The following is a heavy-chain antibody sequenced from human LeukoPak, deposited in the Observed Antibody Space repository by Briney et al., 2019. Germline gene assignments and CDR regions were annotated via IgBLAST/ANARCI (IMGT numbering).Heavy chain of an antibody. J-gene: IGHJ4*02. CDR2: ISGSGETS. Sequence: GGSLRLSCPASSRSAMSWVRQAPGKGLEWVSAISGSGETSYHANSVEGRFTISRDNSNTLYLQMNSLREDDTAIYYCAKSQQLSGFPFDFWGQGTLVIVSS. CDR3: AKSQQLSGFPFDF. V-gene: IGHV3-23*01. D-gene: IGHD3-22*01. CDR1: SRSA.